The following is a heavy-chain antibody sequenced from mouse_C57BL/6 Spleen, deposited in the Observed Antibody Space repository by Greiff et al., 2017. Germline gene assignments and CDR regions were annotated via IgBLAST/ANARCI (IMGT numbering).Heavy chain of an antibody. Sequence: QVQLQQSGPELVKPGASVKISCKASGYAFSSSWMNWVKQRPGKGLEWIGRIYPGDGDTNYNGKFKGKATLTADKSSSTAYMQLISLTSEDSAVYFCAREKGTGTGNFDYWGQGTTLTVSS. V-gene: IGHV1-82*01. D-gene: IGHD4-1*01. CDR3: AREKGTGTGNFDY. J-gene: IGHJ2*01. CDR2: IYPGDGDT. CDR1: GYAFSSSW.